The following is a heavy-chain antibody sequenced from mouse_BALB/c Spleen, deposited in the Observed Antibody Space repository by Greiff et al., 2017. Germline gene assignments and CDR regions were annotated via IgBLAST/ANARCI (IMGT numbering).Heavy chain of an antibody. CDR2: ISYSGST. J-gene: IGHJ2*01. Sequence: EVKLLESGPGLVKPSQSLSLTCTVTGYSITSDYAWNWIRQFPGNKLEWMGYISYSGSTSYNPSLKSRISITRDTSKNQFFLQLNSVTTEDTATYYCARYRSTMITFDYWGQGTTLTVSS. CDR3: ARYRSTMITFDY. D-gene: IGHD2-4*01. CDR1: GYSITSDYA. V-gene: IGHV3-2*02.